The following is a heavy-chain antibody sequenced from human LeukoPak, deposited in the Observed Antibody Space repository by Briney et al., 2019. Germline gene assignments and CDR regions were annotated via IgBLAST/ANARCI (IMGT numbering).Heavy chain of an antibody. V-gene: IGHV1-69*13. Sequence: GASVKVSCKASGGTFSSYAISWVRQAPGQGLEWMGGIIPIFGTANYAQKFQGRVTITADESTSTAYMELSSLRSEDTAVYYCARDRPQYCSGGSCSRGFDYWGQGTLVTVSS. D-gene: IGHD2-15*01. CDR2: IIPIFGTA. J-gene: IGHJ4*02. CDR3: ARDRPQYCSGGSCSRGFDY. CDR1: GGTFSSYA.